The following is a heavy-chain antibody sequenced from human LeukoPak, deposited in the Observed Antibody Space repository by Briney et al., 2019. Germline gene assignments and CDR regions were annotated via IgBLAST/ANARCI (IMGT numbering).Heavy chain of an antibody. J-gene: IGHJ3*02. Sequence: SETLSLTCTVSGGSINTYYWSWIRQPPGKGLEWIAYVRANGENNYNPSLESRVAISLDTANDQISLTLNFVTAADTAIYYCARQPANTAAFDIWGLGTMVTVSS. CDR1: GGSINTYY. CDR3: ARQPANTAAFDI. V-gene: IGHV4-59*08. D-gene: IGHD5-18*01. CDR2: VRANGEN.